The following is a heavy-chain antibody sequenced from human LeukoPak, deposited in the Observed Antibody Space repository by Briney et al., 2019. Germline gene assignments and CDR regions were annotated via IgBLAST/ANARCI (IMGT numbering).Heavy chain of an antibody. CDR3: AKEYAGSHYYYYYMDV. CDR2: ISYDGSNK. J-gene: IGHJ6*03. CDR1: GFTFSSYA. Sequence: GGSLRLSCAASGFTFSSYAMHWVRQAPGKGLEWVAVISYDGSNKYYADSVKGRFTISRDNSKNTLYLQMNSLRAEDTAEYYCAKEYAGSHYYYYYMDVWGKGTTVTVSS. V-gene: IGHV3-30-3*01.